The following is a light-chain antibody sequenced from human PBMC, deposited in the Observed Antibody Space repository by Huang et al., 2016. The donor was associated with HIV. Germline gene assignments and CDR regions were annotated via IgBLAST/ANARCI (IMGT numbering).Light chain of an antibody. CDR3: QQYYSTPWT. Sequence: DIMMTQSPDSVAVSLGERATINCESSQSVLYSSNNKNYLAWYQQKPGQPPKLLIYWASTRESGVPARFSGSGSGTDFSLTISSLQAEDVAVYYCQQYYSTPWTFGQGTKVEIK. CDR2: WAS. J-gene: IGKJ1*01. V-gene: IGKV4-1*01. CDR1: QSVLYSSNNKNY.